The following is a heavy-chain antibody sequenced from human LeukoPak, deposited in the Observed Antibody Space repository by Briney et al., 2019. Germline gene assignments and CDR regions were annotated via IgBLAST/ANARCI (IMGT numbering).Heavy chain of an antibody. Sequence: SETLSLTCTVSGGSISTYYWSWIRQPPGKRLEWIGYIYYSGSTNYNPSLKSRVTISIDTSKNQFSLKLSSVTAADTAVYYCAKGVDAFDIWGQGTMVTVSS. V-gene: IGHV4-59*01. CDR2: IYYSGST. J-gene: IGHJ3*02. CDR3: AKGVDAFDI. CDR1: GGSISTYY.